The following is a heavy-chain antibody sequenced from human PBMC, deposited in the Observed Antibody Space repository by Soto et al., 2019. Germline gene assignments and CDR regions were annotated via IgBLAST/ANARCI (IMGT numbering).Heavy chain of an antibody. CDR2: IYFNGVT. V-gene: IGHV4-31*11. D-gene: IGHD1-20*01. CDR1: GGSITSDGYY. Sequence: PSETLSLTCAVSGGSITSDGYYWSWIRQQPGKGLEWIGYIYFNGVTYYNPSLASRVTISVDRSKHQFYVNLTSVTAADTAVYYCARQAEYNLDDFEIWGQGTMVTVSS. J-gene: IGHJ3*02. CDR3: ARQAEYNLDDFEI.